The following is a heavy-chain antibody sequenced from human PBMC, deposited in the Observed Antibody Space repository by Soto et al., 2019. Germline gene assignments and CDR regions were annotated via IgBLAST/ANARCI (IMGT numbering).Heavy chain of an antibody. J-gene: IGHJ4*02. Sequence: SVKVSCKASGGTFSSYAISWVRQAPGQGLEWMGGIIPIFGTANYAQKFQGRVTVTADESTSTAYMELSSLRSEDTAVYYCARDGTLYDSSAYYYLYWGQGTLVTVSS. D-gene: IGHD3-22*01. CDR3: ARDGTLYDSSAYYYLY. V-gene: IGHV1-69*13. CDR1: GGTFSSYA. CDR2: IIPIFGTA.